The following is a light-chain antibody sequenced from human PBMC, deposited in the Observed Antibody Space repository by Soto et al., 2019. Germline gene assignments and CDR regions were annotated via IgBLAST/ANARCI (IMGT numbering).Light chain of an antibody. J-gene: IGKJ2*01. CDR2: GAS. Sequence: AIQMTQSPSSLSASVGDRVTITCRASQGISTDLGWYQQKPGQAPKLLIYGASRVQSGVPARFSGSGSGADVTLTLSSQQREDFANYYFLHCYNSPHTFGEGTKLEIK. V-gene: IGKV1-6*01. CDR3: LHCYNSPHT. CDR1: QGISTD.